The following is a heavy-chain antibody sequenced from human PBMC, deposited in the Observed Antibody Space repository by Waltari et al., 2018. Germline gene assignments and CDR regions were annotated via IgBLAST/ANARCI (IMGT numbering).Heavy chain of an antibody. V-gene: IGHV4-31*03. Sequence: QVQLQESGPGLVKPSQTLSLTCTVSGDSISSGGYYWSWIRQHPGKGLEWIGYIYYSGSTYYNPSLKSRVTISVATSKNQFSLKLSSVTAADTAVYYCARGPCGGDCYFQIGVDPWGQGTLVTVSS. CDR2: IYYSGST. CDR3: ARGPCGGDCYFQIGVDP. D-gene: IGHD2-21*01. CDR1: GDSISSGGYY. J-gene: IGHJ5*02.